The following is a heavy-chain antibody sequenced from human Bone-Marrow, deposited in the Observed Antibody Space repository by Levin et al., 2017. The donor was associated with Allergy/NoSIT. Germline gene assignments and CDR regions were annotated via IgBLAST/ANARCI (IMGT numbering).Heavy chain of an antibody. CDR3: ARVETYYYDSRGGGDAFDI. CDR1: GGSISSYY. D-gene: IGHD3-22*01. CDR2: IYTSGST. V-gene: IGHV4-4*07. J-gene: IGHJ3*02. Sequence: SETLSLTCTVSGGSISSYYWSWIRQPAGKGLEWIGRIYTSGSTNYNPSLKSRVTMSVDTSKNQFSLKLSSVTAADTAVYYCARVETYYYDSRGGGDAFDIWGQGTMVTVSS.